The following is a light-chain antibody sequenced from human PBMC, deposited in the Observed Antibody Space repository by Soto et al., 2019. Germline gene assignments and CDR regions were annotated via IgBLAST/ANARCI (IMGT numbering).Light chain of an antibody. Sequence: QSVLTQPPSVSGAPGQRVTISCTGSSSNIGAGYDVHWYQQPPGTAPKLLIYGNTNRPSGVPDRFSGSKSGTSASLAITGLRPEDEAEYYCQSFDTRLSGYVFATGTKLTVL. V-gene: IGLV1-40*01. CDR2: GNT. CDR3: QSFDTRLSGYV. CDR1: SSNIGAGYD. J-gene: IGLJ1*01.